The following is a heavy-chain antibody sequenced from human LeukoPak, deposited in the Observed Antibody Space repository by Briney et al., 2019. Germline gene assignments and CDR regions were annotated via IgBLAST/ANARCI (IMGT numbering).Heavy chain of an antibody. CDR3: ARVYDFWSGYYNWFDP. J-gene: IGHJ5*02. CDR1: GFTFSSYS. D-gene: IGHD3-3*01. V-gene: IGHV3-48*01. Sequence: PGGSLRISCAASGFTFSSYSMNWVRQAPGKGLEWVSYISSSSSTIYYADSVKGRFTISRDNAKNSLYLQMNSLRAEDTAVYYCARVYDFWSGYYNWFDPWGQGTLVTVSS. CDR2: ISSSSSTI.